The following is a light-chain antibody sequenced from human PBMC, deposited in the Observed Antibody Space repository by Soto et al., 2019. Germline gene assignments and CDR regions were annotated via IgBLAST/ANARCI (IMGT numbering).Light chain of an antibody. V-gene: IGKV3-15*01. CDR3: QQYNNWPYT. CDR1: QSVSSN. CDR2: GAS. J-gene: IGKJ2*01. Sequence: EIVMTQSPATLSVSPGERATLCCRASQSVSSNVAWYQQKPGQAPRLLMYGASTRATGIPARFSGSGSGTEFTLTITSLQSEDFAVYYCQQYNNWPYTFGQGTKLEIK.